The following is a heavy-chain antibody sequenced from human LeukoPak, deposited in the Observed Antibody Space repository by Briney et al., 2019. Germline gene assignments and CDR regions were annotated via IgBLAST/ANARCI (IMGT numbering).Heavy chain of an antibody. CDR1: GYTFTSYG. V-gene: IGHV1-18*01. D-gene: IGHD3-16*01. J-gene: IGHJ6*02. Sequence: GASVTVSCKASGYTFTSYGISWVRQAPGQGLEWMGWISAYNGNTNYAQKLQGRVTMTTDTSTSTAYMELRSLRSDDTAVYYCARDLGAPPNYYYYGMDVWGQGTTVTVSS. CDR3: ARDLGAPPNYYYYGMDV. CDR2: ISAYNGNT.